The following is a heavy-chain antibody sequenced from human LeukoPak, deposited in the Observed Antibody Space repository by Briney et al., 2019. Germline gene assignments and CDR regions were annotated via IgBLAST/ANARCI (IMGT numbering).Heavy chain of an antibody. CDR2: IYYSGRT. Sequence: SETLSLTCTVSGGSISSSSYYWGWIRQPPGKGLEWIGSIYYSGRTYYNPSLKSRVTMSVDTSKNQFSLKLSSVTAADTAVYYCAREENYYGSGSYSLLSWFDPWGQGTLVTVSS. J-gene: IGHJ5*02. CDR1: GGSISSSSYY. D-gene: IGHD3-10*01. V-gene: IGHV4-39*07. CDR3: AREENYYGSGSYSLLSWFDP.